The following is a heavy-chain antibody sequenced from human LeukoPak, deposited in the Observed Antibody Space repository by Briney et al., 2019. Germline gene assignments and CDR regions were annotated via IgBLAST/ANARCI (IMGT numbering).Heavy chain of an antibody. CDR2: VNESGGT. CDR1: IDSFSNYN. CDR3: ARGQGATVPQVGKNWFDP. V-gene: IGHV4-34*01. J-gene: IGHJ5*02. D-gene: IGHD1-26*01. Sequence: ETLSLTCAVYIDSFSNYNWNWIRQPPAKGVEWIGEVNESGGTNISPSLRSRVIFSVDTSKNQFSLKLISVTVADTAIYYCARGQGATVPQVGKNWFDPWGQGTRVTVSS.